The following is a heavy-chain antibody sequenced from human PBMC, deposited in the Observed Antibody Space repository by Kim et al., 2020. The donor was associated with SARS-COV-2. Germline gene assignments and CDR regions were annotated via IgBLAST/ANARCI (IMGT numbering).Heavy chain of an antibody. D-gene: IGHD3-9*01. J-gene: IGHJ3*02. CDR3: ARDPSGYDILTEDAFDI. Sequence: GGSLRLSCAASGFTFSSYAMHWVRQAPGKGLEWVAVISYDGSNKYYADSVKGRFTISRDNSKNTLYLQMNSLRAEDTAVYYCARDPSGYDILTEDAFDIWGQGTMVTVSS. CDR2: ISYDGSNK. V-gene: IGHV3-30*04. CDR1: GFTFSSYA.